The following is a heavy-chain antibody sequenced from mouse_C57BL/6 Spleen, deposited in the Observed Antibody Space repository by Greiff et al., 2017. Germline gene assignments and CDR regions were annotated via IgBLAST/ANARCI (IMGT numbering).Heavy chain of an antibody. D-gene: IGHD2-3*01. Sequence: VQLQQSGAELARPGASVKLSCKASGYTFTSYGISWVKQRTGQGLEWIGEIYPRSGNTYYNEKFKGKATLTADKSSSTAYMALRSLTSEDSAVYFCARKGGDGYFDYWGQGTTLTVSS. V-gene: IGHV1-81*01. CDR2: IYPRSGNT. CDR3: ARKGGDGYFDY. CDR1: GYTFTSYG. J-gene: IGHJ2*01.